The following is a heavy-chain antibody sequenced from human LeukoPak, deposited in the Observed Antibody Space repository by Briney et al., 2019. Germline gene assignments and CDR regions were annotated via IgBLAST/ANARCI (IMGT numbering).Heavy chain of an antibody. J-gene: IGHJ4*02. Sequence: PSETLSPTCTVSGYSVRSGYYWGWIRQPPGKGLEWIGNIYHSGNTYYNPSLKSRVTISVDTSKNQFSLKLSSVTAADTAVYYCAKLGNYDLMIDYWGQGTLVTVSS. V-gene: IGHV4-38-2*02. D-gene: IGHD3-3*01. CDR1: GYSVRSGYY. CDR3: AKLGNYDLMIDY. CDR2: IYHSGNT.